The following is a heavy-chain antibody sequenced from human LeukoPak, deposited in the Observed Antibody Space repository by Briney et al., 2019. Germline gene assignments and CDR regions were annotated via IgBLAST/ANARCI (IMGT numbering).Heavy chain of an antibody. V-gene: IGHV4-59*08. CDR1: GGSISSYY. J-gene: IGHJ5*02. Sequence: PSETLSLTCTVSGGSISSYYWSWIRQPPGKGLEWIGYIYYSGSTNYNPSLKSRVTISVDTSKNQFSLNLSSATAADTAIYYCARHESSSLRRWFDPWGQGTLVTVSS. D-gene: IGHD6-13*01. CDR3: ARHESSSLRRWFDP. CDR2: IYYSGST.